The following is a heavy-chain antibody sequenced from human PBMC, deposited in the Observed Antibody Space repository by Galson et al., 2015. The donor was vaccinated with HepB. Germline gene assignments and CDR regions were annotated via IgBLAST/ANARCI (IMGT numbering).Heavy chain of an antibody. CDR2: ISSSSSTI. CDR3: ASRLRRHFQH. D-gene: IGHD4-17*01. J-gene: IGHJ1*01. CDR1: GFTVSSNY. V-gene: IGHV3-48*02. Sequence: SLRLSCAASGFTVSSNYMSWVRQAPGKGLEWVSYISSSSSTIYYADSVKGRFTISRDNAKNSLYLQMNSLRDEDTAVYYCASRLRRHFQHWGQGTLVTVSS.